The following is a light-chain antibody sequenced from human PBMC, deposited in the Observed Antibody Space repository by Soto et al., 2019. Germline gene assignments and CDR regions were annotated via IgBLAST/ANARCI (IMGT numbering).Light chain of an antibody. J-gene: IGKJ2*01. Sequence: AIQMTQSPSSLSASVGDRVTITCRASQGIGNDLGWYQQRPGKAPKLLIYAASSLQSGVPSTFRGSGSVTDFTLTISRLQPEDFAPYYCLQHSNFPYTFGQGTKLEIK. CDR3: LQHSNFPYT. V-gene: IGKV1-6*01. CDR1: QGIGND. CDR2: AAS.